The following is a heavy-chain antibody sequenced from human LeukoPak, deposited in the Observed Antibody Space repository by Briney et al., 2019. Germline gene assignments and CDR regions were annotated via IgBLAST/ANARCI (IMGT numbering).Heavy chain of an antibody. Sequence: SETLSLTCTDSGGSIRSYYWSWIRQPPGKGLEWIGYIYYSGSTNYNPSLKSRVTISVDTSKNQFSLKLSSVTAADTAVYYCARVYSSSWYLDYWGQGTLVTVSS. V-gene: IGHV4-59*01. J-gene: IGHJ4*02. CDR2: IYYSGST. CDR1: GGSIRSYY. CDR3: ARVYSSSWYLDY. D-gene: IGHD6-13*01.